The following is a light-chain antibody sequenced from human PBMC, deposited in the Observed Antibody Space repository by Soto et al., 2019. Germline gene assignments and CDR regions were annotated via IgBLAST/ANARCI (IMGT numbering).Light chain of an antibody. Sequence: EIVLTQSPGTLSLSPGEGDTLSCRASQSVSSNSLAWYQQKPGQAPRLLIYGASTRATGIPDRFSGSGSGTDFTLTINRVEPEDFAEYYCQQYGSSPLTFGGGTKVEIK. V-gene: IGKV3-20*01. CDR3: QQYGSSPLT. CDR2: GAS. CDR1: QSVSSNS. J-gene: IGKJ4*01.